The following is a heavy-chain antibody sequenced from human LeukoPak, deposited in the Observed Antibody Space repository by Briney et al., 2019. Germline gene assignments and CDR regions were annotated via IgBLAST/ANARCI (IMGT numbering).Heavy chain of an antibody. J-gene: IGHJ4*02. CDR1: GYTFTSYG. V-gene: IGHV1-18*01. D-gene: IGHD6-19*01. Sequence: ASVKVSCKASGYTFTSYGISWVRQAPGQGLEWMGWISAYNGNTNYAQKLQGRVTITTDTSTSTAYMELRSLRSDDTAVYYCARDRDSSGWYVGQPDYWGQGTLVTVSS. CDR2: ISAYNGNT. CDR3: ARDRDSSGWYVGQPDY.